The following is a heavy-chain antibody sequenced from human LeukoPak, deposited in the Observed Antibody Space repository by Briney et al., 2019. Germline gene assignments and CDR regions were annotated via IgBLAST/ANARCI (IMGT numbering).Heavy chain of an antibody. Sequence: GRSLRLSCTASGFIFSYYAMHWVRQAPGKGLEWVAIISYDGTDENFADSVEGRFTISRDNSMNTLYLQMNSLRHEDTAVYFCARGGLVTGTKYALEYWGQGTLVTVSS. J-gene: IGHJ4*02. CDR3: ARGGLVTGTKYALEY. CDR1: GFIFSYYA. D-gene: IGHD1-7*01. CDR2: ISYDGTDE. V-gene: IGHV3-30*01.